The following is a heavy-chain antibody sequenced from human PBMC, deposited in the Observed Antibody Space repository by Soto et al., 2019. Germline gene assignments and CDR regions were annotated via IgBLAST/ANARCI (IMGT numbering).Heavy chain of an antibody. CDR3: ARGGLRFLEWLRIGWFDP. V-gene: IGHV3-33*01. Sequence: QVQLVESGGGVVQPGRSLRLSCAASGFTFSSYGMHWVRQAPGKGLEWVAVIWYDGSNKYYADSVKGRFTISRDNSKNTLYLQMNSLRAEDTAVYYCARGGLRFLEWLRIGWFDPWGQGTLVTVSS. D-gene: IGHD3-3*01. J-gene: IGHJ5*02. CDR2: IWYDGSNK. CDR1: GFTFSSYG.